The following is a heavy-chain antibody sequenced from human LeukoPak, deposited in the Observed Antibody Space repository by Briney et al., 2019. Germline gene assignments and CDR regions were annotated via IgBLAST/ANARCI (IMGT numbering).Heavy chain of an antibody. D-gene: IGHD1-26*01. V-gene: IGHV1-18*01. J-gene: IGHJ4*02. CDR3: ARPYKGAVGDY. CDR2: ISAYNGHT. Sequence: ASVKVSCKASGYPFTSYGISWMRQAPGHGLEWMGWISAYNGHTNYAQMLQGRVTMTTDTSTTTAYMELRNLRSDDTAIYYCARPYKGAVGDYWGQGTLVTVSS. CDR1: GYPFTSYG.